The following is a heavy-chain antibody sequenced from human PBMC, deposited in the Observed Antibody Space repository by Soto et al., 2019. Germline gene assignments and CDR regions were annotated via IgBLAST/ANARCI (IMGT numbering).Heavy chain of an antibody. V-gene: IGHV4-31*03. CDR2: IYYTGST. CDR3: ASSPVTGIYYAMDV. CDR1: GGSISSGGYY. J-gene: IGHJ6*02. D-gene: IGHD6-19*01. Sequence: SETLSLTCTVSGGSISSGGYYWSWIRQHPGKGLEWIGNIYYTGSTHYDPSLKSRITISLDTSKNQISLKLSAVTAADTAVYYCASSPVTGIYYAMDVWGQGTTVTVSS.